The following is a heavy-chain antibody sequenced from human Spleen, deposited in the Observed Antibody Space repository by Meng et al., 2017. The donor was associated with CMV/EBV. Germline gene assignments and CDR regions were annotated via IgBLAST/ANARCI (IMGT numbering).Heavy chain of an antibody. CDR1: GGTFSSYA. CDR2: VNPFNGHT. J-gene: IGHJ3*01. CDR3: ARAFATNEAFHV. D-gene: IGHD1-26*01. Sequence: ASVKVSCKASGGTFSSYAISWVRQAPGQGLEWMGWVNPFNGHTAYAQQFRDRVSMTSNTSLTTAYLELINLKPADTAFYFCARAFATNEAFHVWGPGTVVTVSS. V-gene: IGHV1-8*02.